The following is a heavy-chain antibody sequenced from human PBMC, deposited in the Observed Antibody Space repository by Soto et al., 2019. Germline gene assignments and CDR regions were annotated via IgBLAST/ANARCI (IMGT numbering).Heavy chain of an antibody. J-gene: IGHJ4*02. Sequence: SETLSLTCAVYGGSFSGYYWSWIRQPPGKGLEWIGEINHSGSTNYNPSLKSRVTISVDTSKNQFSLKLSSVTAADTAVYYCARAESIVVVVAATPSVFDYWGQGTLVTVSS. CDR2: INHSGST. CDR1: GGSFSGYY. D-gene: IGHD2-15*01. V-gene: IGHV4-34*01. CDR3: ARAESIVVVVAATPSVFDY.